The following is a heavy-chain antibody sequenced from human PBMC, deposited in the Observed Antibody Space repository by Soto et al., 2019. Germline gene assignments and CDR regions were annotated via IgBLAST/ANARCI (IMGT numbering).Heavy chain of an antibody. Sequence: QVQLVQSGAEVKKPGASVKVSCRASGYTFTTYAIHWVRQAPGQRLEWMGWINAGNGNTRYSQNFQGRVTISRDTSANTAHMEVRSLRSEDTAVYYCVRGTVITGALFDSWGQGPLVSVSS. D-gene: IGHD4-17*01. J-gene: IGHJ4*02. CDR2: INAGNGNT. CDR1: GYTFTTYA. CDR3: VRGTVITGALFDS. V-gene: IGHV1-3*01.